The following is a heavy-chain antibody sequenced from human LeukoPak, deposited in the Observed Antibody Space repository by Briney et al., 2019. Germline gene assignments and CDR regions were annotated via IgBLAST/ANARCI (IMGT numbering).Heavy chain of an antibody. V-gene: IGHV4-34*01. CDR1: GGSFSGYY. D-gene: IGHD6-19*01. CDR3: ARDYSSGSNWFDP. J-gene: IGHJ5*02. CDR2: INHSGST. Sequence: PSETLSLTCAVYGGSFSGYYWSWIRQPPGKGLEWIGEINHSGSTNYNPSLKSRVTMSVDTSKNQFSLKLSSVTAADTAVYYCARDYSSGSNWFDPWGQGTLVTVSS.